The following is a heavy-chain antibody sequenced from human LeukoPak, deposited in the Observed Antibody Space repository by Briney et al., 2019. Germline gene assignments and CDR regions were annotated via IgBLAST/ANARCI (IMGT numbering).Heavy chain of an antibody. CDR1: GFTFSAYA. V-gene: IGHV3-30-3*01. D-gene: IGHD3-10*01. J-gene: IGHJ4*02. CDR2: ISFDGNNK. Sequence: GGSLRLSCAASGFTFSAYAMHWVRQSPGKGLEWVAFISFDGNNKYYADSVKGRFTISRDNLKTTLYLQTNILRPEDTAVYYCAREGVYYYGSGSFPDYWGQGTLVTVSS. CDR3: AREGVYYYGSGSFPDY.